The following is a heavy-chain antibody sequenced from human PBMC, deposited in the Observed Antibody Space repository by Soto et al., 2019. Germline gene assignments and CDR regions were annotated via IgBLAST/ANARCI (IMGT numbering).Heavy chain of an antibody. CDR2: SLYGGGT. Sequence: QVQLQQSGPGLVKPSETLSLTCTVSGGSISTYYWSWVRQPPGKGLEWMGHSLYGGGTDYSPSLKSRLTITSDTPKSQISLKLTSVTAADTAVYYCARDMREYCNSSSCYRDAFAIWGQGTMVTVSS. D-gene: IGHD2-2*01. CDR3: ARDMREYCNSSSCYRDAFAI. J-gene: IGHJ3*02. CDR1: GGSISTYY. V-gene: IGHV4-59*01.